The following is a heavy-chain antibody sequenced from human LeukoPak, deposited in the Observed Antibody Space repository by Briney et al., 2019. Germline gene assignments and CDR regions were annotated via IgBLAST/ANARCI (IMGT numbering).Heavy chain of an antibody. CDR1: GFTFSTYW. D-gene: IGHD2-2*01. CDR3: ARPRYCSSTNCYIDY. CDR2: INQDGSEK. J-gene: IGHJ4*02. Sequence: GGSLRPSCAASGFTFSTYWMSWVRQAPGKGLEWVANINQDGSEKNYVDSVKGRFTISRDNPKNSLYLQMNSLRAEDTAVYYCARPRYCSSTNCYIDYWGQGTLVAVYS. V-gene: IGHV3-7*01.